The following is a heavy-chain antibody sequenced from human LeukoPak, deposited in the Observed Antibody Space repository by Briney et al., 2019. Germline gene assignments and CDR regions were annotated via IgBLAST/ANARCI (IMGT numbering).Heavy chain of an antibody. J-gene: IGHJ4*02. Sequence: SETLSLTCTVSGGFISSYYWSWIRQPPGKGLEWIGYIYYSGSTNYNPSLKSRVTISVDTSKNQFSLKLSSVTAADAAVYYCASSSGWSVDYWGQGTLVTVSS. CDR1: GGFISSYY. CDR3: ASSSGWSVDY. D-gene: IGHD6-19*01. V-gene: IGHV4-59*12. CDR2: IYYSGST.